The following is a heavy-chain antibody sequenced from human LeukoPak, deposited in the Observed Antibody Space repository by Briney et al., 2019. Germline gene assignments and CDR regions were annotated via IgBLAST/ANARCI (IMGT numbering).Heavy chain of an antibody. Sequence: GGSLRLSXAASGFTFSSYSMNWVRQALGKGLEWVSYISSSSTIYYADSVRGRFTISRDNAKNSLYLQMNSLRAEDTAVYYCARMKGIVPRWGQGTLVTVSS. CDR3: ARMKGIVPR. V-gene: IGHV3-48*01. D-gene: IGHD2-8*01. CDR1: GFTFSSYS. J-gene: IGHJ4*02. CDR2: ISSSSTI.